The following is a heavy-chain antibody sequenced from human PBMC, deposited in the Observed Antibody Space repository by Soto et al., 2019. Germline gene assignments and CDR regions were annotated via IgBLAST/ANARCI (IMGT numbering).Heavy chain of an antibody. CDR1: GFSLNNARMG. D-gene: IGHD1-26*01. CDR2: IFSNDEK. V-gene: IGHV2-26*01. CDR3: ARHGRGVGTRPLDY. J-gene: IGHJ4*02. Sequence: QVTLKESGPVLVKPTETLTLTCTVSGFSLNNARMGVSWIRQPPGKALEWLAHIFSNDEKSYSTSLKSRLTIAKDTSKSQVVLTMTNMDPVDTATYYCARHGRGVGTRPLDYWGQGTLVTVSS.